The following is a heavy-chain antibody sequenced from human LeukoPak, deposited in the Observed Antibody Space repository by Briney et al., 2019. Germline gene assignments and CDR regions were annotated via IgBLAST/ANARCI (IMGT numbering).Heavy chain of an antibody. CDR2: ISGSGGST. J-gene: IGHJ4*02. V-gene: IGHV3-23*01. CDR3: ARVARPRYCSSTSCSGPFDY. Sequence: GGSLRLSCAASGFTFSSYAMSWVRQAPGKGLEWVSAISGSGGSTYYADSVKGRFTISRDNSKNTLYLQMNSLRSEDTAVYYCARVARPRYCSSTSCSGPFDYWGQGTLVTVSS. CDR1: GFTFSSYA. D-gene: IGHD2-2*01.